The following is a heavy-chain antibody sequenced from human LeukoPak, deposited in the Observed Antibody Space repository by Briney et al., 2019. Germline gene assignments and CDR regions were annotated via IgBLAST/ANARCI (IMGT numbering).Heavy chain of an antibody. CDR1: GGSFSGYY. CDR2: INHSGST. J-gene: IGHJ4*02. V-gene: IGHV4-34*01. CDR3: ARARSEVTLDY. D-gene: IGHD5-18*01. Sequence: SETLSLTCAVYGGSFSGYYWSWIRRPPGKGLEWIGEINHSGSTNYNPSLKSRVTISVDTSKNQFSLKLSSVTAADTAVYYCARARSEVTLDYWGQGTLVTVSS.